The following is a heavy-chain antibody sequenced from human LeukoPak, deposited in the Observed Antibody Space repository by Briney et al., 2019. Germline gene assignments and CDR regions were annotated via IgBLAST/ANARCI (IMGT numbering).Heavy chain of an antibody. CDR3: ARGGWDYAFDI. V-gene: IGHV4-61*02. CDR2: VYISGST. J-gene: IGHJ3*02. CDR1: GGSISSSSYY. Sequence: SETLSLTCTVSGGSISSSSYYWSWIRQPAGKGLEWIGRVYISGSTNYNPSLWSRVTISADMSKNHFSLNLTSVTAADTAVYYCARGGWDYAFDIWGQGTLVTVSS. D-gene: IGHD1-26*01.